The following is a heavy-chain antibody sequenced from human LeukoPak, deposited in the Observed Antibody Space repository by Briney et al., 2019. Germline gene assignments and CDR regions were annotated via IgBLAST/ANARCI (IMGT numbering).Heavy chain of an antibody. V-gene: IGHV3-73*01. Sequence: GGSLRLSCAASGFTFSGSTIHWVRQASGKGLEWVGRIRSKANSYATAYAASVKGRFTISRDDSKTTAYLQVNSLKTEDTAVYYCTRHDSGVLDYWGQGTLVTVSS. CDR3: TRHDSGVLDY. CDR1: GFTFSGST. D-gene: IGHD3-10*01. CDR2: IRSKANSYAT. J-gene: IGHJ4*02.